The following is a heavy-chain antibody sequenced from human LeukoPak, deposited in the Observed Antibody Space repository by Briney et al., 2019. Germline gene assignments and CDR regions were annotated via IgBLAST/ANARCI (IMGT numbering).Heavy chain of an antibody. CDR1: GFTFSSYA. CDR2: IFGSGGSA. CDR3: GKTTTGYSSGRNPAWPVDY. V-gene: IGHV3-23*01. J-gene: IGHJ4*02. D-gene: IGHD6-19*01. Sequence: GGSLLLSCTASGFTFSSYAMYWVRQAPGKGLEWVSGIFGSGGSAHYADSVKGRFTISRDNSQNTVYLQMNSLRAEDTAVYYCGKTTTGYSSGRNPAWPVDYWGQGTLVTVSS.